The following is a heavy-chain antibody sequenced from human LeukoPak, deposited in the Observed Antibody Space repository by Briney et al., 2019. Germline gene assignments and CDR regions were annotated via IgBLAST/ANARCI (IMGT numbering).Heavy chain of an antibody. Sequence: SETLSLTCAVSGYSISSGYYWGWIREPPGKGLEWIGSIYHSGNTYYKPSLKSRVTIPVDTSQNQFSLKLSSVTAADTAENYCATLSTIAAAGTGEGGAFDIWGQGTMVTVSS. CDR3: ATLSTIAAAGTGEGGAFDI. V-gene: IGHV4-38-2*01. J-gene: IGHJ3*02. D-gene: IGHD6-13*01. CDR2: IYHSGNT. CDR1: GYSISSGYY.